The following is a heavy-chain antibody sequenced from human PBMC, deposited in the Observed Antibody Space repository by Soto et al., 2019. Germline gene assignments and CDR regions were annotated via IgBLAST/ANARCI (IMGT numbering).Heavy chain of an antibody. D-gene: IGHD5-12*01. CDR1: GYTFTGYY. CDR3: AREARADLRGYSGYDFDY. J-gene: IGHJ4*02. Sequence: ASVKVSCKASGYTFTGYYMHWARQAPGQGLEWMGWINPNSGGTNYAQKFQGWVTMTRDTSISTAYMELSRLRSDDTAVYYCAREARADLRGYSGYDFDYWGQGTLVTVSS. V-gene: IGHV1-2*04. CDR2: INPNSGGT.